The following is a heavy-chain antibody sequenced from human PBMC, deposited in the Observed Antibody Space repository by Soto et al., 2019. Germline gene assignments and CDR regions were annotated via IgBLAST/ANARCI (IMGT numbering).Heavy chain of an antibody. D-gene: IGHD2-2*02. CDR2: IKQDGSET. V-gene: IGHV3-7*01. Sequence: GGSLRLSCAASGFTFSSYWMSWVRQAPGKGLEWVVNIKQDGSETYYMDSVRGRFTASRDNAKNSVYLQMNSLRAEDTAVYFCARVAYTYGWIYDYWGQGSLVTVSS. CDR1: GFTFSSYW. CDR3: ARVAYTYGWIYDY. J-gene: IGHJ4*01.